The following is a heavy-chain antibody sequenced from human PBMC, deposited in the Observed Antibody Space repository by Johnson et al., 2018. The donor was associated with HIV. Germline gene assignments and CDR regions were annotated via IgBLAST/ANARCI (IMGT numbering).Heavy chain of an antibody. CDR2: ISYDGSNK. CDR1: GFTFSSYG. Sequence: QVQLVESGGGVVQPGRSLRLSCAASGFTFSSYGMHWVRQAPGKGLEWVAVISYDGSNKYYADSVKGRFTISRDTSKNTLSLQMNSLRAEDTAVYYCARGQQLVLGAFDIWGQGTMVTVSS. D-gene: IGHD6-13*01. V-gene: IGHV3-30*03. J-gene: IGHJ3*02. CDR3: ARGQQLVLGAFDI.